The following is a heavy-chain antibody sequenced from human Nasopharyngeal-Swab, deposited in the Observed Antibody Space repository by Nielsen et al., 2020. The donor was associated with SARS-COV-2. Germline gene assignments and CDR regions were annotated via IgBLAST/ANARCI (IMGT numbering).Heavy chain of an antibody. CDR2: IYYSGST. V-gene: IGHV4-31*02. J-gene: IGHJ6*03. CDR3: ARESGRVGSYFYYYYYMDV. Sequence: RQAPGKGLEWIGYIYYSGSTYYNPSLKSRVTISVDTSKNQFSLKLSSVTAADTAVYYCARESGRVGSYFYYYYYMDVWGKGTMVTVSS. D-gene: IGHD3-10*01.